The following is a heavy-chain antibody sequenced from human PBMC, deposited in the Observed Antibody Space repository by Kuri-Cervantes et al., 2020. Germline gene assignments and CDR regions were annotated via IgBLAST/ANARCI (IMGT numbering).Heavy chain of an antibody. D-gene: IGHD2-15*01. CDR2: IYSGGST. CDR3: ARDMVRVVVAPIHYYYYYGMDV. CDR1: GFTVSSNY. V-gene: IGHV3-66*01. Sequence: GESLKISCAASGFTVSSNYMSWVRQAPGKGLEWVSVIYSGGSTYYADSVKGRFTISRDNSKNTLYLQMNSLRAEDTAVYYCARDMVRVVVAPIHYYYYYGMDVWGQGTTVTVSS. J-gene: IGHJ6*02.